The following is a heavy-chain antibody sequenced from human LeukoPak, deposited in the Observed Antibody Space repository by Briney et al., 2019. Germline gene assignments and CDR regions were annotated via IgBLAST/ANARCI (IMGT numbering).Heavy chain of an antibody. CDR1: GFIFSSYS. CDR2: ISSSSSYI. J-gene: IGHJ4*02. V-gene: IGHV3-21*01. CDR3: ARSIAARPPLPFDY. Sequence: GGSLRLSCAASGFIFSSYSMNWVRQAPGKGLEWVSSISSSSSYIYYADSVKGRFTISRDNAKNSLYLQMNSLRAEDTAVYYCARSIAARPPLPFDYWGQGTLVAVSS. D-gene: IGHD6-6*01.